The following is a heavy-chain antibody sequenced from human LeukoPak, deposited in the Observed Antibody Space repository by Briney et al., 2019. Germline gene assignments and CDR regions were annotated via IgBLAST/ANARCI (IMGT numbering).Heavy chain of an antibody. D-gene: IGHD2-2*02. Sequence: GGSLRLSCGASGFTFSTYSMNWVRQATGKGLEWVSSIGSSNTYIYYADSVKGRITISRDNAKNSLYLQMNSLRAEDTAVYYCARGVYCSSTTCYMDYFDYWGQGTLVTVSS. V-gene: IGHV3-21*01. CDR2: IGSSNTYI. CDR3: ARGVYCSSTTCYMDYFDY. CDR1: GFTFSTYS. J-gene: IGHJ4*02.